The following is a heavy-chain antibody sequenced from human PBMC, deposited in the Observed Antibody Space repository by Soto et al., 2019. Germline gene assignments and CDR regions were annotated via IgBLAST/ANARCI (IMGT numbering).Heavy chain of an antibody. D-gene: IGHD4-4*01. J-gene: IGHJ5*02. V-gene: IGHV3-21*01. CDR3: ARDPVRAPFDP. CDR2: ISSSSSYI. Sequence: PGGSLRLACAASGFTFSSYSMNWVRQAPGKGLEWVSSISSSSSYIYYADSVKGRFTISRDNAKNSLYLQMNSLRAEDTAVYYCARDPVRAPFDPWGQGTLVTVSS. CDR1: GFTFSSYS.